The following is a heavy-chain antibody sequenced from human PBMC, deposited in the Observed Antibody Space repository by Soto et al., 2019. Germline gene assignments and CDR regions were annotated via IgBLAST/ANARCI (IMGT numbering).Heavy chain of an antibody. J-gene: IGHJ6*02. Sequence: ASVKVSCKASGYTFTSYGISWVRQAPGQSLEWMGWTNAGNGNTKYSQKFQGRVTITRDTSASTAYMELSSLRSEDTSVYYCGRDSKWDDTSVGMDVWGQGTKVTVSS. CDR3: GRDSKWDDTSVGMDV. CDR1: GYTFTSYG. V-gene: IGHV1-3*01. D-gene: IGHD3-22*01. CDR2: TNAGNGNT.